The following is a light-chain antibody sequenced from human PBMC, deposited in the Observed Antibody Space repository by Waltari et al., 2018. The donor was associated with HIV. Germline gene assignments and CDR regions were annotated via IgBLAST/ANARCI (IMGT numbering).Light chain of an antibody. CDR2: GNK. Sequence: QSVLTPPPSASGTPGQRVTISCSASSSNLGSNTVNWYQPLPGTAPKLLIHGNKQRPSGVPDRLSGSKSDTAASLAIRGLQSEDEADYYCAAWDDSLNDFYVFGTGTKVTVL. CDR3: AAWDDSLNDFYV. V-gene: IGLV1-44*01. J-gene: IGLJ1*01. CDR1: SSNLGSNT.